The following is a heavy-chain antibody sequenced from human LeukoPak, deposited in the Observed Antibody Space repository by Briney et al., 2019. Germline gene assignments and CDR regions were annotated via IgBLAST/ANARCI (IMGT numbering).Heavy chain of an antibody. CDR3: TMGVRYFDGTHY. D-gene: IGHD3-9*01. Sequence: GGSLRLSCTASGFTFGDYAMSWVRQAPGKGLEWVGFIRSKAYGGTTEYAASVKGRFTISRDDSKSIAYLQMNSLKTEDTAVYYCTMGVRYFDGTHYWGQGTLVTVSS. J-gene: IGHJ4*02. V-gene: IGHV3-49*04. CDR1: GFTFGDYA. CDR2: IRSKAYGGTT.